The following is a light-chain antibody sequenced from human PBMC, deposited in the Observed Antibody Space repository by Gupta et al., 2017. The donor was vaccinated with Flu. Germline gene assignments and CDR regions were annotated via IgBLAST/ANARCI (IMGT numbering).Light chain of an antibody. J-gene: IGKJ1*01. Sequence: EIVMTQSPATLSVSRGERATLACRARHSVSSHLAGIEQKPGQAPRLLIYGASTRSTDSVPRCSGSGGGTAVNITIISRQSADFEVYYCQQENHGHPMWTFGQGTTVEIK. V-gene: IGKV3-15*01. CDR2: GAS. CDR3: QQENHGHPMWT. CDR1: HSVSSH.